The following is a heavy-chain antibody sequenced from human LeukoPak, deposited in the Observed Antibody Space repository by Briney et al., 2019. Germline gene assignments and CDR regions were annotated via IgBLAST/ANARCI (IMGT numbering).Heavy chain of an antibody. CDR3: ARGVPANCSGGSCFDY. D-gene: IGHD2-15*01. CDR2: INPSGGST. CDR1: GYTFTSYY. J-gene: IGHJ4*02. V-gene: IGHV1-46*01. Sequence: GASVKVSCKASGYTFTSYYMHWVRQAPRQGLEWMGIINPSGGSTSYAQKFQGRVTMTRDTSTSTVYMELSSLRSEDTAVYYCARGVPANCSGGSCFDYWGQGTLVTVSS.